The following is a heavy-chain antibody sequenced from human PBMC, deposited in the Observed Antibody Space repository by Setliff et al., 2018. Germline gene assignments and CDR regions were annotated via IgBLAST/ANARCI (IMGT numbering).Heavy chain of an antibody. Sequence: SETLSLTCAASGGTFTYYYWTWIRQPPGKGLEWIGEINHSGTTNYNPSLKSRVTMSIDTSKNQFSLNLRYVTAADTAVYYCARGRNIATRLLDSWGQGNLVTVSS. V-gene: IGHV4-34*01. CDR3: ARGRNIATRLLDS. CDR1: GGTFTYYY. CDR2: INHSGTT. D-gene: IGHD1-26*01. J-gene: IGHJ4*02.